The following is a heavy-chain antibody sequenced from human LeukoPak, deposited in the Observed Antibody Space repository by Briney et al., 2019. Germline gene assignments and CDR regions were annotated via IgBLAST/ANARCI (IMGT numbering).Heavy chain of an antibody. D-gene: IGHD6-19*01. CDR1: GFTFTSSA. V-gene: IGHV1-58*01. CDR2: IVVGSGNT. Sequence: SVKVSCKASGFTFTSSAVQWVRQARGQRLEWIGWIVVGSGNTNYAQKFQERVTITRDMSTSTAYMELSSLRSEDTAVYYCAAFPGIAVAVGYFDHWGQGTLVTVSS. J-gene: IGHJ4*02. CDR3: AAFPGIAVAVGYFDH.